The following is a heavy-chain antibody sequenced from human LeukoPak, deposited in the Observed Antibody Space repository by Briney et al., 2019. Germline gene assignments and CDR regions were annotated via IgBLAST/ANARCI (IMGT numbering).Heavy chain of an antibody. CDR3: ARVLAPYYDFWSGYYPPDYYFDY. CDR2: IYYSGST. V-gene: IGHV4-39*07. Sequence: SETLSLTCTVSGGSINSSSYYWGWIRQPPGKGREWIESIYYSGSTNYNPSLKSRVTISVDTSKNQFSLKLSSVTAADTAVYYCARVLAPYYDFWSGYYPPDYYFDYWGEGTLVTVSS. D-gene: IGHD3-3*01. CDR1: GGSINSSSYY. J-gene: IGHJ4*02.